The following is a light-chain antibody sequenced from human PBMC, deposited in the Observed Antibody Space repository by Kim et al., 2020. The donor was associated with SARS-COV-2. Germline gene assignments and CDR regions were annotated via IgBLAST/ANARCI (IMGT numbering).Light chain of an antibody. CDR1: QDISNY. CDR3: RQYETNPYT. Sequence: DIQMTQSPYSLSASVGDTVTITCRASQDISNYLAWNQQRPGKAPKSLIYAAFSLQSGVPSRFSGSGHGTDFTLTISSLHPEDFATYYCRQYETNPYTFGQGTKLEI. V-gene: IGKV1-16*01. CDR2: AAF. J-gene: IGKJ2*01.